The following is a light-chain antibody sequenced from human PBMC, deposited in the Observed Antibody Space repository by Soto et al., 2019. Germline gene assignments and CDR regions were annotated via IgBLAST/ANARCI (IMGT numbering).Light chain of an antibody. CDR2: RNN. CDR1: SSNIGSNF. V-gene: IGLV1-47*01. Sequence: QSVLTQPPSASGTPGQRVTISCSGSSSNIGSNFIYWYQQLPGTAPKLLIYRNNERPSGVPDRFSGSKSGTSASLAISGLRSEYESAYHCAAWDDSLSGVVFGGGTTLTVL. J-gene: IGLJ2*01. CDR3: AAWDDSLSGVV.